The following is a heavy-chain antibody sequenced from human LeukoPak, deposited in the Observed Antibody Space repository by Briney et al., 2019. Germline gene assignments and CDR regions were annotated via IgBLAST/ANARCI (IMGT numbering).Heavy chain of an antibody. CDR3: ARSFGRGAYCGGDCYLFY. CDR1: GFTFSSYS. V-gene: IGHV3-21*01. CDR2: ISSSSSYI. Sequence: AGGSLRLSCAASGFTFSSYSMNWVRQAPGKGLEWVSSISSSSSYIYYADSVKGRFTISRDNAKNSLYLQMNSLRAEDTAVHYCARSFGRGAYCGGDCYLFYWGQGTLVTVSS. D-gene: IGHD2-21*02. J-gene: IGHJ4*02.